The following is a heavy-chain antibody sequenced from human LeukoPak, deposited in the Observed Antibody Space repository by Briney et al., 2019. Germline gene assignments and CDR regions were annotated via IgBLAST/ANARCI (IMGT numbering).Heavy chain of an antibody. D-gene: IGHD3-3*01. CDR1: GDSMYSHY. V-gene: IGHV4-4*07. J-gene: IGHJ5*02. CDR2: IHTSGTT. CDR3: ARGDYYDGGGRNWFDP. Sequence: PSETLSLTCSVSGDSMYSHYWSFIRQAAGTGLEWIGRIHTSGTTYYNPSLKSRVTLSIDTSMNQFSLRLTSVTAADTAVYYRARGDYYDGGGRNWFDPWGQGTLVTVSP.